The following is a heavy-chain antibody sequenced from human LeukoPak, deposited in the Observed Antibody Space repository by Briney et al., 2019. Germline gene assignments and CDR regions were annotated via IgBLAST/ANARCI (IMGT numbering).Heavy chain of an antibody. Sequence: SETLSLTCTVSGGSISSYYWSWIRQPPGKGLEWIGYIYYSGSTNYNPSLKSRATISVDTSKNQFSLKLSSVTAADTAVYYCAIMGGRYSGYERYYGMDVWGQGTTVTLSS. CDR1: GGSISSYY. CDR2: IYYSGST. J-gene: IGHJ6*02. D-gene: IGHD5-12*01. CDR3: AIMGGRYSGYERYYGMDV. V-gene: IGHV4-59*08.